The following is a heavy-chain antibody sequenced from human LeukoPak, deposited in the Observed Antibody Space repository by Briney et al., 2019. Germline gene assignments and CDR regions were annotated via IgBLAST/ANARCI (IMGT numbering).Heavy chain of an antibody. CDR3: ARGGDTAMVTNYMDV. V-gene: IGHV4-59*01. CDR2: IYYSGST. J-gene: IGHJ6*03. D-gene: IGHD5-18*01. CDR1: GGSISSYY. Sequence: SETLSLTCTVSGGSISSYYWSWIRQPPGKGLEWIGYIYYSGSTNYNPSLKSRVTISVDTSKNQFSLKLSSVTAADTAVYYCARGGDTAMVTNYMDVWGKGTTVTVSS.